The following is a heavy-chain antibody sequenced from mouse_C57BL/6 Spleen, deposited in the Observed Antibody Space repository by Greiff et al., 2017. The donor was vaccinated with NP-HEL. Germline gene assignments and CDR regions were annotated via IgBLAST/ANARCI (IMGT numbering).Heavy chain of an antibody. J-gene: IGHJ3*01. D-gene: IGHD3-2*02. CDR1: GFTFTDYY. Sequence: EVMLVESGGGLVQPGGSLSLSCAASGFTFTDYYMSWVRQPPGKALEWLGFIRNKANGYTTEYSASVKGRFTISRDNSQSILYLHMNALRAEDSATYYCARSPDSSGPAWFAYWGQGTLVTVSA. CDR2: IRNKANGYTT. CDR3: ARSPDSSGPAWFAY. V-gene: IGHV7-3*01.